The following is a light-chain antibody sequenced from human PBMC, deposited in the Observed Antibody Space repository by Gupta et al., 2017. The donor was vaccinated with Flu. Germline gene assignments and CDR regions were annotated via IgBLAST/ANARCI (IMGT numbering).Light chain of an antibody. J-gene: IGLJ3*02. CDR3: QLWDSSIDHGV. CDR1: NVGSRS. V-gene: IGLV3-21*02. Sequence: SSVLTQPPSVSVAPGQTARIPCGGKNVGSRSVHWYQQQSGQAPVLVVFNDSDRPSGIPERFSGSSSGKTATLTISRVEAGDEAAYYCQLWDSSIDHGVFGGGTKVTV. CDR2: NDS.